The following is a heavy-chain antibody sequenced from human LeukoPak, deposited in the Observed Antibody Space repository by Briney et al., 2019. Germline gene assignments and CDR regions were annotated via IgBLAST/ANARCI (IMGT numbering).Heavy chain of an antibody. J-gene: IGHJ4*02. Sequence: GGSLRLSCAASGFTFSRYWMTWVRQAPGKGLEWVANIKQDGSEKYYVDSVKGRFTISRDNSKNTLYLQMNSLRAEDTAVYYCAKSTYYDILTGPNGPLYWGQGTLVTVSS. D-gene: IGHD3-9*01. CDR2: IKQDGSEK. CDR1: GFTFSRYW. CDR3: AKSTYYDILTGPNGPLY. V-gene: IGHV3-7*03.